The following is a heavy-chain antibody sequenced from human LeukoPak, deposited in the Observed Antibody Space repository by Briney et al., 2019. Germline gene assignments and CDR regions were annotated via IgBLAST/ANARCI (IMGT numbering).Heavy chain of an antibody. CDR2: ISSSSSTI. J-gene: IGHJ4*02. CDR3: ARDQAAVGGGADY. V-gene: IGHV3-48*01. CDR1: GFTFSSYS. Sequence: PGGSLRLSCAASGFTFSSYSMNWVRQAPGKGLEWVSYISSSSSTIYYADSVKGRFTISRDNAKNSLYLQMNSLRAEDTAVYYCARDQAAVGGGADYWGQGTLVTVSS. D-gene: IGHD6-13*01.